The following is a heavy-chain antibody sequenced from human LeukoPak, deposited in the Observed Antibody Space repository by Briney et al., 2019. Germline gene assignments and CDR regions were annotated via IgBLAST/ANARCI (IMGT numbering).Heavy chain of an antibody. V-gene: IGHV3-23*01. CDR1: GFTFGDYA. D-gene: IGHD3-10*01. CDR2: IGGSGVRT. J-gene: IGHJ4*02. CDR3: AKDRFGHTDQRPLAFDF. Sequence: PGRSLRLSCTASGFTFGDYAMSWFRQAPGKGLEWVSGIGGSGVRTYYADSVKGRFTIFRDKFKNTLYLQLSSLRAEDTALYYCAKDRFGHTDQRPLAFDFWGQGTLVTVSS.